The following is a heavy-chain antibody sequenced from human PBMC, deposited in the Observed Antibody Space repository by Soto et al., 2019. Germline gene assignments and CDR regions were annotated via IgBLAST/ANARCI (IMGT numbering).Heavy chain of an antibody. CDR1: GGSISSSSYY. V-gene: IGHV4-39*01. CDR2: IYYSGST. CDR3: ASYCSSTSCRYFYFDY. Sequence: SETLSLTCTVSGGSISSSSYYWVWIRQPPGKGLEWIGSIYYSGSTYYNPSLKSRVTISVDTSKNQFSLKLSSVTATDTAVYYCASYCSSTSCRYFYFDYWGQGTLVTVSS. D-gene: IGHD2-2*01. J-gene: IGHJ4*02.